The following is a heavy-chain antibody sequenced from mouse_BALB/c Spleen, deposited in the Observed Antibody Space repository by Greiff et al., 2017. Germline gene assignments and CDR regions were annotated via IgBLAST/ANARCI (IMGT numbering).Heavy chain of an antibody. J-gene: IGHJ4*01. CDR3: ARVSPHYSYAMDY. CDR2: IWGDGST. CDR1: GFSLTGYG. V-gene: IGHV2-6-7*01. D-gene: IGHD1-2*01. Sequence: VQLQQSGPGLVAPSQSLSITCTVSGFSLTGYGVNWVRQPPGKGLEWLGMIWGDGSTDYNSTLKSRLSISKDNSKSQVFLKMNSLQTDDTARYYCARVSPHYSYAMDYWGQGTSVTVSS.